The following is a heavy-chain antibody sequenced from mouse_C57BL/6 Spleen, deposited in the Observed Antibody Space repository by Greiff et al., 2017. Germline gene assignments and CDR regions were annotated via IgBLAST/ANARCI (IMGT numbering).Heavy chain of an antibody. CDR3: ARRINTVVATNYFDY. Sequence: VQLQQSGPELVKPGASVKIPCKASGYTFTDYNMDWVKQSHGKSLEWIGDINPNNGGTIYNQKFKGKATLTVDKSSSTAYLELRSLTSEDTAVYYCARRINTVVATNYFDYWGQGTTLTVSS. CDR2: INPNNGGT. D-gene: IGHD1-1*01. J-gene: IGHJ2*01. CDR1: GYTFTDYN. V-gene: IGHV1-18*01.